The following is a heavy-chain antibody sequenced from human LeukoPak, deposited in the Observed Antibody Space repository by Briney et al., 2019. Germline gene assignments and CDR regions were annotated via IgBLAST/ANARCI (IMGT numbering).Heavy chain of an antibody. V-gene: IGHV1-69*04. Sequence: PAASVKVPCKASGGTFSSYAISWVRQAPGQGLEWMGRIIPIFGIANYAQKFQGRVTITADKSTSTAYMELSSLRSEDTAVYYCARGCGGDCYSEDYYYGMDVWGQGTTVTVSS. CDR3: ARGCGGDCYSEDYYYGMDV. J-gene: IGHJ6*02. CDR2: IIPIFGIA. CDR1: GGTFSSYA. D-gene: IGHD2-21*02.